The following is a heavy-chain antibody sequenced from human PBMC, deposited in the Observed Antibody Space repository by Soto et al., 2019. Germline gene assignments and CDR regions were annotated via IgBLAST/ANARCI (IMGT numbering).Heavy chain of an antibody. D-gene: IGHD3-16*02. CDR3: ASPTETWGSYRYTKLAILSA. J-gene: IGHJ5*02. CDR1: GFTFSSYA. V-gene: IGHV3-23*01. Sequence: GGSLRLSCAASGFTFSSYAMSWVRQAPGKGLEWVSAISGSGGSTYYADSVKGRFTISRDNSKNTLYLQMNSLRAEDTAVYYCASPTETWGSYRYTKLAILSAWGQGTLVTVSS. CDR2: ISGSGGST.